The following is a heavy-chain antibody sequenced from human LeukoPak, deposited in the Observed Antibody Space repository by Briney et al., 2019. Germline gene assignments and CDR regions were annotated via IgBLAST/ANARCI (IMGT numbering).Heavy chain of an antibody. CDR2: MNPNSGNT. CDR3: ARGSRHSSWYSIYYYYYMDV. V-gene: IGHV1-8*01. J-gene: IGHJ6*03. D-gene: IGHD6-13*01. Sequence: ASVMVSSKASGYTFTSYDINRVRQAPGQGLEWMGWMNPNSGNTGYAQKFQGRVTMTRNTSISTAYMELSSLRSEDTAVYYCARGSRHSSWYSIYYYYYMDVWGKGTTVTVSS. CDR1: GYTFTSYD.